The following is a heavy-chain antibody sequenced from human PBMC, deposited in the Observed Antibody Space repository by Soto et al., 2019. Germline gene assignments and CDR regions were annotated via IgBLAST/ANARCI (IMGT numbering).Heavy chain of an antibody. CDR3: AKDRRADWESYYYYAMDV. J-gene: IGHJ6*02. V-gene: IGHV1-69*01. CDR2: IIPIYGTA. CDR1: GGTFSSFT. D-gene: IGHD1-26*01. Sequence: QVQLVQSGAEVKKPGSSEKVSCKASGGTFSSFTISWVRQAPGQGLEWMGGIIPIYGTANYAQKFQGRVTITADASTRTAYMELSSLRSEDTAVYYCAKDRRADWESYYYYAMDVWGQGTTVTVSS.